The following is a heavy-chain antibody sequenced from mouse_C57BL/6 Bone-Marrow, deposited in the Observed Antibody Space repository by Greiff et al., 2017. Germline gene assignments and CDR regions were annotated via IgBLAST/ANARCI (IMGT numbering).Heavy chain of an antibody. CDR1: GYTFTSYW. CDR3: AREEDYYGSSRAWLAY. J-gene: IGHJ3*01. V-gene: IGHV1-50*01. CDR2: IDPSDSYT. D-gene: IGHD1-1*01. Sequence: QVQLQQPGAELVKPGASVKLSCKASGYTFTSYWMQWVKQRPGQGLEWIGEIDPSDSYTNYNQKFKGKATLTVDTSSSTAYMQLSSLTSEDSAVYYCAREEDYYGSSRAWLAYWGQGTLVTVSA.